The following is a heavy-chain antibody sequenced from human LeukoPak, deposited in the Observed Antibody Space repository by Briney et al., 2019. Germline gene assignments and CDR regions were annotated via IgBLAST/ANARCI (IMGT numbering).Heavy chain of an antibody. CDR3: ARYRRAPCPVGY. V-gene: IGHV4-4*02. CDR2: ISLRGLT. J-gene: IGHJ4*02. Sequence: SGTPSLTLCVVGGSISSTSWGCWVRQPPGQGLEWIGEISLRGLTNYNPSLKSRVTMSVDKSNKFLTLNLTSVTAADTAVYYDARYRRAPCPVGYWGQDALVTVAS. D-gene: IGHD3-16*01. CDR1: GGSISSTSW.